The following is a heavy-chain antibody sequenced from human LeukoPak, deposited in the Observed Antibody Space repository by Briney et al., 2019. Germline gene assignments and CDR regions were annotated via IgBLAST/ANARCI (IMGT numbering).Heavy chain of an antibody. J-gene: IGHJ4*02. D-gene: IGHD1-14*01. V-gene: IGHV4-4*07. CDR2: VYTSGFT. CDR3: ARETLVGTTNYFDY. Sequence: SETLSLTCSVSGGSMNTFYWTWIRQPAGKGLEWIGRVYTSGFTKNNPSFRSRVSMPVDTSKKQLSLMLTSLTAADTAVYYCARETLVGTTNYFDYWGQGDLVTVSS. CDR1: GGSMNTFY.